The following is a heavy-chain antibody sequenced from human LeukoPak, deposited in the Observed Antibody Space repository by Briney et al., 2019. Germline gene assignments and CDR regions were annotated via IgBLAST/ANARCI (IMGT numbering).Heavy chain of an antibody. J-gene: IGHJ3*02. CDR3: ARDYYDSSGYYRNDDAFDI. CDR2: INSDGSST. V-gene: IGHV3-74*01. CDR1: GFTFSSYW. Sequence: PGGSLRLSCAASGFTFSSYWMHWFRQAPGKGLVWVSRINSDGSSTSYADSVKGRFTISRDNAKNTLYLQMNSLRAEGTAVYYCARDYYDSSGYYRNDDAFDIWGQGTMVTVSS. D-gene: IGHD3-22*01.